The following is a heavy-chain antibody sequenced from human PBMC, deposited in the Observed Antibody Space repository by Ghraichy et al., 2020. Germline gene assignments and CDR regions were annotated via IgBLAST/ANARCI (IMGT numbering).Heavy chain of an antibody. Sequence: GGSLRLSCAVSGFSFSTYWMTWVRQAPGTGLEWVANIKQDGSEKDYVDSVKGRFTISRDNAKNSLYLQMNSLRTEDTAVYYCARAVIGAEGESTWRGDYFDYWGQGILVTVAS. CDR2: IKQDGSEK. V-gene: IGHV3-7*01. CDR3: ARAVIGAEGESTWRGDYFDY. CDR1: GFSFSTYW. D-gene: IGHD6-25*01. J-gene: IGHJ4*02.